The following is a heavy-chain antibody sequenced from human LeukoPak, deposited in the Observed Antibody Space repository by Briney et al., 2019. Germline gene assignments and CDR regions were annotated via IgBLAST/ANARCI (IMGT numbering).Heavy chain of an antibody. J-gene: IGHJ4*02. V-gene: IGHV3-48*01. Sequence: GGSLRLSCAASGFTFNAFGMNWVRQAPGKGLEWVSYIGTTSGAIYYADSVKGGFTISRDSAKNSLYLQMNSLRAEDTAVYYCARFRTWGDKAFDYWGQGTLVTVSS. D-gene: IGHD2-21*02. CDR2: IGTTSGAI. CDR1: GFTFNAFG. CDR3: ARFRTWGDKAFDY.